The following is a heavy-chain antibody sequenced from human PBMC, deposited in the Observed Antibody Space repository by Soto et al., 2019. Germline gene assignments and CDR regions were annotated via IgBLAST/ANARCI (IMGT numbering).Heavy chain of an antibody. CDR1: GFIFSSSA. V-gene: IGHV3-23*01. J-gene: IGHJ4*02. CDR3: ARGSGTLVYQLQWFAF. D-gene: IGHD2-2*01. CDR2: ISGSGGNP. Sequence: PGGSLRLSCAASGFIFSSSAMNWVRQAPGKGLEWVSGISGSGGNPNYADSVKGRFTISRDNSKNTLFLQMSGLTAEDTAVYYCARGSGTLVYQLQWFAFWGQGTLVTVCS.